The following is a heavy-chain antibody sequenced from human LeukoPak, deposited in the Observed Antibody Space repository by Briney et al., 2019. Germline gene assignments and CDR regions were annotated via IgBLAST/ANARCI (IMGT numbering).Heavy chain of an antibody. Sequence: SETLSLTCAVYGGSFSGYYWSWIRQPPGKGLEWIGEINHSGSTNYNPSLKSRVTISVDTSKNQFSLKLSSVTAADTAVYYCASNPRRYSSSPPFDPWGQGTLVTVSS. CDR2: INHSGST. CDR1: GGSFSGYY. D-gene: IGHD6-6*01. CDR3: ASNPRRYSSSPPFDP. J-gene: IGHJ5*02. V-gene: IGHV4-34*01.